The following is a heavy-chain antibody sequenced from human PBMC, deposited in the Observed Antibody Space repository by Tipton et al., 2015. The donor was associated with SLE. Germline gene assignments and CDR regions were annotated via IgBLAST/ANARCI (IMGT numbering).Heavy chain of an antibody. CDR3: AREDYGYYYGMDV. CDR2: ISSSSSYT. V-gene: IGHV3-11*06. Sequence: GSLRLSCAASGFTFSDYYMSWIRQAPGKGLEWVSYISSSSSYTNYADSVKGRFTISRDNAKNSLYLQMNSLRAEDTAVYYCAREDYGYYYGMDVWGQGTTVTVSS. CDR1: GFTFSDYY. D-gene: IGHD4-17*01. J-gene: IGHJ6*02.